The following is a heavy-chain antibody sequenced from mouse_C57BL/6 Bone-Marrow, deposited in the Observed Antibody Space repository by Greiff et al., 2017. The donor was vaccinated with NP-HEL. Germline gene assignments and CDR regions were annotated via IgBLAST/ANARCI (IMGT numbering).Heavy chain of an antibody. CDR3: ARNYGYGGDY. V-gene: IGHV1-55*01. CDR1: GYTFTSYW. J-gene: IGHJ2*01. D-gene: IGHD2-2*01. CDR2: IYPGSGST. Sequence: QVHVKQSGAELVKPGASVKMSCKASGYTFTSYWITWVKQRPGQGLEWIGDIYPGSGSTNYNEKFKSKATLTVDTSSSTAYMQLSSLTSEDSAVYYCARNYGYGGDYWGQGTTLTVSS.